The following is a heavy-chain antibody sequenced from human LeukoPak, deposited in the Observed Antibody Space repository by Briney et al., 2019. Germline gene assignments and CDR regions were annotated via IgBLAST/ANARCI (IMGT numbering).Heavy chain of an antibody. CDR2: IYYSGST. D-gene: IGHD2-2*01. V-gene: IGHV4-31*11. J-gene: IGHJ4*02. CDR1: GGSFSGYY. Sequence: SETLSLTCAVYGGSFSGYYWSWIRQHPGKGLEWIGYIYYSGSTYHNPSLKSRVTIAVDTSKNQFSLKLSSVTAADTAVYYCATVPAAIRAVDYWGQGTLVTVSS. CDR3: ATVPAAIRAVDY.